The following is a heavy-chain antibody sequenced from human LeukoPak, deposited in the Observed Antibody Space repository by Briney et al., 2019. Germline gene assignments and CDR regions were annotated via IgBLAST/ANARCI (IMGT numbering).Heavy chain of an antibody. Sequence: SETLSLTCTVSGGSISSGSYYWSWIRQPAGKGLEWIGRIYTSGSTNYNPSLKSRVTISVDTSKNQFSLKLSSVTAADTAVYYCARESALSRPIFGVPEGYYYYMDVWGKGTTVTVSS. D-gene: IGHD3-3*01. CDR1: GGSISSGSYY. J-gene: IGHJ6*03. V-gene: IGHV4-61*02. CDR2: IYTSGST. CDR3: ARESALSRPIFGVPEGYYYYMDV.